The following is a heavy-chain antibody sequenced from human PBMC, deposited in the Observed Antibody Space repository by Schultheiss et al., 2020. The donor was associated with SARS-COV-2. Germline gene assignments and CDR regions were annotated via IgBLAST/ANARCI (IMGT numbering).Heavy chain of an antibody. V-gene: IGHV4-61*08. CDR1: GGSISSGGYY. CDR3: ARGFDY. Sequence: GSLRLSCTVSGGSISSGGYYWSWIRQPPGKRLEWIGRIYAGGSTNYNPSLKSRVTISVDTSKNQFSLKLSSVTAADTAVYYCARGFDYWGQGTLVTVSS. J-gene: IGHJ4*02. CDR2: IYAGGST.